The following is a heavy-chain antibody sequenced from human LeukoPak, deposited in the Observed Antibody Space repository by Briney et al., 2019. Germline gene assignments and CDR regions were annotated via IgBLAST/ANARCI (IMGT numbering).Heavy chain of an antibody. D-gene: IGHD3-10*01. CDR3: AKDQYYGSGSYNVLGPAFGVDY. CDR1: GFTFSSYA. J-gene: IGHJ4*02. V-gene: IGHV3-23*01. Sequence: PGGSLRLSCAASGFTFSSYAMSWVRQAPGKGLEWVSAISGSGGSTYYADSVKGRFTISRDNSKNTLYLQMNSLRAEDTAVYYCAKDQYYGSGSYNVLGPAFGVDYWGQGTLVTVSS. CDR2: ISGSGGST.